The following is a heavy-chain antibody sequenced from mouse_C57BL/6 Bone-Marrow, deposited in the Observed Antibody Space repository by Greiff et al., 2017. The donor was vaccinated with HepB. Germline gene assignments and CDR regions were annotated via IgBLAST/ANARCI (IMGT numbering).Heavy chain of an antibody. CDR1: GFTFSSYA. CDR3: AKRDGYYSAWFAY. D-gene: IGHD2-3*01. J-gene: IGHJ3*01. CDR2: ISDGGSYT. V-gene: IGHV5-4*03. Sequence: EVKLMESGGGLVKPGGSLKLSCAASGFTFSSYAMSWVRQTPEKRLEWVATISDGGSYTYYPDNVKGRFTISRDNAKNNLYLQMSHLKSEDTAMYYCAKRDGYYSAWFAYWGQGTLVTVSA.